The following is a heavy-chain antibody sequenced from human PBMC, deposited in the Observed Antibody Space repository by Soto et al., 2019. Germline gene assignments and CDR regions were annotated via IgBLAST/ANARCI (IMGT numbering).Heavy chain of an antibody. Sequence: ASVKVSCKASGYTFTDFGISWVRQAPGQGLEWMGWISAYNGNTNYAQKLQGRVTMTTDTSTSTAYMELRSLRSDDTAVYYCARVAPLRNYGDPLDDYWGQGTLVTVSS. J-gene: IGHJ4*02. CDR2: ISAYNGNT. D-gene: IGHD4-17*01. CDR3: ARVAPLRNYGDPLDDY. V-gene: IGHV1-18*01. CDR1: GYTFTDFG.